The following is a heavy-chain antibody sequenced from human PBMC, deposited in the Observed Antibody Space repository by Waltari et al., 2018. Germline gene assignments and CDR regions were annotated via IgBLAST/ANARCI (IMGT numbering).Heavy chain of an antibody. D-gene: IGHD2-8*01. CDR2: IYYSGST. J-gene: IGHJ2*01. CDR1: GGSISSSSYY. V-gene: IGHV4-39*01. CDR3: ARYPAMTIMLWYFDL. Sequence: QLQLQESGPGLVKPSETLSLTCTVSGGSISSSSYYWGWIRQPPGKGLEWIGSIYYSGSTYYNPSLKSRGTISVDTSKNQFSLKLSSVTAADTAVYYCARYPAMTIMLWYFDLWGRGTLVTVSS.